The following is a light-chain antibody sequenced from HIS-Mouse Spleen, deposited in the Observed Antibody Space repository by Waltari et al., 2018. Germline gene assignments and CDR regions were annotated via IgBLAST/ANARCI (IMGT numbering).Light chain of an antibody. Sequence: QSVLTQPPSASGTPGQRVTISCSGSSSNIGSNTVNWYQQLQGTAPKLLIYCNNLPPSGVPDRFSGSKSGTSASLTISGLQSEDEADYYCAAWEDRLNGYVFGTGTKVTVL. CDR2: CNN. V-gene: IGLV1-44*01. CDR1: SSNIGSNT. J-gene: IGLJ1*01. CDR3: AAWEDRLNGYV.